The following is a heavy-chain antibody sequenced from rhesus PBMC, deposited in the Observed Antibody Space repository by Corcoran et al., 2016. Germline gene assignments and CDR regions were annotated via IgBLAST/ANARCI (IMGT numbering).Heavy chain of an antibody. Sequence: QIQLQESGPGLVKPSDTLSLTSAISGGSLGNTYGGWIRRPPGTGLERLGRVSGRDGDTGYNPTLKMRVTMSTDTSKNQFVLKLTSVTAADTAVYYCWRGDIVGASGGQGGLVTVSA. CDR3: WRGDIVGAS. J-gene: IGHJ4*01. CDR1: GGSLGNTY. V-gene: IGHV4-173*01. CDR2: VSGRDGDT. D-gene: IGHD1-44*01.